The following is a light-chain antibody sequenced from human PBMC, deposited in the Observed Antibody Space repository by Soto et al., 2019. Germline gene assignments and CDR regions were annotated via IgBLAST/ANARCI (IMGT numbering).Light chain of an antibody. CDR2: VAS. Sequence: ETLMTQSPATLSVSPGERSTLSCRASQSVNNNLAWYQQKLGQAPRVLIYVASTRATGIPARFTGSGSGTEFILTITSLQSEDSAVYYCQEYNTWPWTFGQGTKVDI. V-gene: IGKV3-15*01. CDR1: QSVNNN. J-gene: IGKJ1*01. CDR3: QEYNTWPWT.